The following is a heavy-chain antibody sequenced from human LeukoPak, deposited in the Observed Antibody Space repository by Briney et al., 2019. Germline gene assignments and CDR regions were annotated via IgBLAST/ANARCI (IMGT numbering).Heavy chain of an antibody. V-gene: IGHV1-69*13. CDR2: IIPIFGTA. J-gene: IGHJ6*02. Sequence: ASVKVSCKASGGTFSSYAISWVRQAPGQGLEWMGGIIPIFGTANYAQKFQGRVTITADESTSTAYMELSSLRSEDTAVYYCARVITVKPYYYYGMDVWGQGTTVTVSS. D-gene: IGHD4-17*01. CDR3: ARVITVKPYYYYGMDV. CDR1: GGTFSSYA.